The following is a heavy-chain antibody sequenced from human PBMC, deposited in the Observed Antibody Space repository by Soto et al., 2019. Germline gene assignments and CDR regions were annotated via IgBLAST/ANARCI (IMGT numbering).Heavy chain of an antibody. D-gene: IGHD3-10*01. CDR2: LDPEDGET. J-gene: IGHJ5*02. CDR3: AIYRQYYYGSGSYYQRGWFDP. Sequence: ASVKVSCKVSGYTLTELSMHWVRQAPGKGLEWMGGLDPEDGETIYAQKFQGRVTMTEDTSTDTAYMELSSLRSEDTAVYYCAIYRQYYYGSGSYYQRGWFDPWGQGTLVTVST. CDR1: GYTLTELS. V-gene: IGHV1-24*01.